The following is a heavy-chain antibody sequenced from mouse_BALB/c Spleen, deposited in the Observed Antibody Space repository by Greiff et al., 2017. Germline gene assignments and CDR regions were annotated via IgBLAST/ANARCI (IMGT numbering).Heavy chain of an antibody. CDR3: VSLYGNYWYFDV. CDR2: IWTGGGT. D-gene: IGHD2-1*01. Sequence: QVQLQQSGPGLVAPSQSLSITCTVSGFSLTSYDISWIRQPPGKGLEWLGVIWTGGGTNYNSAFMSRLSISKDNSKSQVFLKMNSLQTDDTAIYYCVSLYGNYWYFDVWGAGTTVTVSS. CDR1: GFSLTSYD. V-gene: IGHV2-9-2*01. J-gene: IGHJ1*01.